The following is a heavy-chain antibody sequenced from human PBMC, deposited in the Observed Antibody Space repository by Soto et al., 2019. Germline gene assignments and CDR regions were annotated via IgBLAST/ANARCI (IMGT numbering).Heavy chain of an antibody. J-gene: IGHJ6*02. CDR2: ICHGGST. D-gene: IGHD3-22*01. CDR1: GGSISSSNW. V-gene: IGHV4-4*02. CDR3: ARMIVVAKYYGIDV. Sequence: SETLSLTCAVSGGSISSSNWWSWVRQPPGKGLEWIWEICHGGSTIYNPSLKSRVTISVDKSKNQFFLQLSSVIAADTAVYYCARMIVVAKYYGIDVWGQGTTVTVSS.